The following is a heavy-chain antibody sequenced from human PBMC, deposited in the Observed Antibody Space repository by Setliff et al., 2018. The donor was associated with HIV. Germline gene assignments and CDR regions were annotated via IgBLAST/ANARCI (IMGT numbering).Heavy chain of an antibody. D-gene: IGHD6-25*01. CDR2: IYHTGST. CDR3: ARYSPRGYTLTGPY. Sequence: SETLSLTCTVSGGSINSTSYYWGWIRQPPGNGLEWIGSIYHTGSTYYKPSLKSRVTISVDTSKNQFSLRLSSVTAADTAVYYCARYSPRGYTLTGPYWGQGTLVTVSS. V-gene: IGHV4-39*07. J-gene: IGHJ4*02. CDR1: GGSINSTSYY.